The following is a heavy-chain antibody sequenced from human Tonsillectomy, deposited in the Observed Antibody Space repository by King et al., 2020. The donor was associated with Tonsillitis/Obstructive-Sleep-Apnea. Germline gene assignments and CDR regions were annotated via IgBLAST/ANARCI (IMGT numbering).Heavy chain of an antibody. CDR2: INPSDGIT. CDR3: ARGDVGGRYIDY. Sequence: QLVQSGAEVKKPGASVKVSCKASGYTFTRYYIHWIRQAPGQGLEWMGIINPSDGITTYAQKFHGRVTMTRDTSTSTVYMELNSLRSEDTAVYYCARGDVGGRYIDYWGQGTLVTVSS. V-gene: IGHV1-46*01. J-gene: IGHJ4*02. D-gene: IGHD2-15*01. CDR1: GYTFTRYY.